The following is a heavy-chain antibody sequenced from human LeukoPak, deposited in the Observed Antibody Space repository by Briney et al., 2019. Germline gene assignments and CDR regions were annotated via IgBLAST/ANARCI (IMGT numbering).Heavy chain of an antibody. J-gene: IGHJ5*02. V-gene: IGHV4-61*01. Sequence: SETLSLTCTVSGGSVSSGSYYWSWIRQPPGKGLEWIGYIYYSGGTNYNPSLKSRVTISVDTSKNQFSLKLSSVTAADTAVYYCARELGNLPADNWFDPWGQGTLVTVSS. CDR2: IYYSGGT. CDR3: ARELGNLPADNWFDP. D-gene: IGHD2-2*01. CDR1: GGSVSSGSYY.